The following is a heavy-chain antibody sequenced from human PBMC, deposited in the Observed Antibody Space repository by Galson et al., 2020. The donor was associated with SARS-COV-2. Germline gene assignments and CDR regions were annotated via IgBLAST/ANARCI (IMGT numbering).Heavy chain of an antibody. CDR1: GFTFSSYD. CDR2: IGTAGDT. J-gene: IGHJ6*02. Sequence: GESLKISCAASGFTFSSYDMHWVRQVTGKGLEWVSAIGTAGDTYYPGSVKGRFTISRENAKNSLYLQMNSLRAGDTAVYYCARVSHYEILSKTRSYYYYGMDVWGQGTTVTVSS. V-gene: IGHV3-13*01. D-gene: IGHD3-9*01. CDR3: ARVSHYEILSKTRSYYYYGMDV.